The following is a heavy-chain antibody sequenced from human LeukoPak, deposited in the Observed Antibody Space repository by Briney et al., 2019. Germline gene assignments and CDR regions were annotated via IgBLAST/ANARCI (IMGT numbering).Heavy chain of an antibody. Sequence: GESLNISCTGSGYIITSYLIGWVRQMPGKGLEWMGIIYPGDSDTRYSPSFQGQVTISADKSISTAYLQWSSLKASDTAMYYCARHARPYYDFWSGPSYDAFDIWGQGTMVTVSS. CDR3: ARHARPYYDFWSGPSYDAFDI. CDR1: GYIITSYL. V-gene: IGHV5-51*01. J-gene: IGHJ3*02. CDR2: IYPGDSDT. D-gene: IGHD3-3*01.